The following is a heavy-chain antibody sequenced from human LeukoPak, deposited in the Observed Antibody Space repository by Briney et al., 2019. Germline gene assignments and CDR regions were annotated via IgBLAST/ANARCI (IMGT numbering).Heavy chain of an antibody. J-gene: IGHJ6*02. D-gene: IGHD2-15*01. CDR2: IYSGGNA. CDR1: GFIVSSNY. CDR3: ARHIVGDYGMDV. Sequence: GGSLRLSCAASGFIVSSNYMSWVRQAPGKGLEWVSVIYSGGNAYYADSVKGRFTISRDNSKNTLYLQMNSLRAEDTAVYYCARHIVGDYGMDVWGQGTTVTVS. V-gene: IGHV3-53*01.